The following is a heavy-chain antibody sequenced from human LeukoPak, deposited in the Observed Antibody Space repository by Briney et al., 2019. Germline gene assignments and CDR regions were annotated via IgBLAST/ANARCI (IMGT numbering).Heavy chain of an antibody. J-gene: IGHJ6*02. CDR3: ARAPSSSWYYYGMDV. CDR2: IYPGDSDT. Sequence: GESLKISCKGSGYSFTSYCIGWVRQMRGKGLEWMGIIYPGDSDTRYSPSFQGHVTISANNSISTAYLQWSSLKASDTAKYYCARAPSSSWYYYGMDVWGQGTTVTVSS. D-gene: IGHD6-13*01. CDR1: GYSFTSYC. V-gene: IGHV5-51*01.